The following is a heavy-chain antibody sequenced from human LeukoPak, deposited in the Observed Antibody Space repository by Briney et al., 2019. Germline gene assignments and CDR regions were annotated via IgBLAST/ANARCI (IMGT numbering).Heavy chain of an antibody. CDR3: ARVECSGGSCYLSDYYYYYMDV. J-gene: IGHJ6*03. CDR1: GFTFSSYA. D-gene: IGHD2-15*01. CDR2: ISGNGVNT. Sequence: PGGSLRLSCAASGFTFSSYAMSWVRQAPGKGLEWVSAISGNGVNTYYADSVKGRFTISRDNAKNSLYLQMNSLRAEDTAVYYCARVECSGGSCYLSDYYYYYMDVWGKGTTVTVSS. V-gene: IGHV3-23*01.